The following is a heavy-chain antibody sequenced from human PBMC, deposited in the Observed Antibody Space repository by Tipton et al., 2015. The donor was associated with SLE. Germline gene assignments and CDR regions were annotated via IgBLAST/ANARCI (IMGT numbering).Heavy chain of an antibody. CDR2: MNPNSGDA. Sequence: QVQLVQSGPEVKKPGASVKVSCRASGYIFSTYGISWVRQAPGQGLEWMGWMNPNSGDAGYALKFQGRVTMTRNISKSTAYMELSSLRSEDTAVYYCARRWDCSGGSCQGSFGYWGQGTLVTVSS. CDR1: GYIFSTYG. J-gene: IGHJ4*02. V-gene: IGHV1-8*01. CDR3: ARRWDCSGGSCQGSFGY. D-gene: IGHD2-15*01.